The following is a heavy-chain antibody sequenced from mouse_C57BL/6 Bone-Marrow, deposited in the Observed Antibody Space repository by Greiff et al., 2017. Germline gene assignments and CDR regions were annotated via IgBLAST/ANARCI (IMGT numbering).Heavy chain of an antibody. J-gene: IGHJ3*01. V-gene: IGHV5-4*01. CDR1: GFTFSSYA. CDR3: ARDGVAY. Sequence: EVKLVESGGGLVKPGGSLKLSCAASGFTFSSYAMSWVRQTPDKRLEWVATISDGGSYTYYPDNVKGRFTISRDNAKNNLYLQMSHLKSEDTAMYYCARDGVAYWVQGALGTVSA. CDR2: ISDGGSYT.